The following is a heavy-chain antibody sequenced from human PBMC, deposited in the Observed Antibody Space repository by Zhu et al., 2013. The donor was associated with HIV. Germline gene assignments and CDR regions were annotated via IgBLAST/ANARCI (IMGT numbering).Heavy chain of an antibody. CDR1: GYTFTSYD. J-gene: IGHJ6*02. CDR3: ARVDRPYDILTGYYSVGPIYGMDV. V-gene: IGHV1-8*01. CDR2: MNPNSGNT. D-gene: IGHD3-9*01. Sequence: VQLVQSGAEVKKPGASVKVSCKASGYTFTSYDINWVRQATGQGLEWMGWMNPNSGNTGYAQKFQGRVTMTRNTSISTAYMELSSLRSEDTAVYYCARVDRPYDILTGYYSVGPIYGMDVWGQGTTVTVSS.